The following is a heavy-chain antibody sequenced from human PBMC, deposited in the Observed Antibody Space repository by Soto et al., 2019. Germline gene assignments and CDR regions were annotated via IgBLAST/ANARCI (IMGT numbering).Heavy chain of an antibody. CDR3: ARDDPLGRCSSTSCYPDAFDI. CDR2: IKQDGSEK. CDR1: GFTFSSYW. D-gene: IGHD2-2*01. Sequence: GGSLRLSCAASGFTFSSYWMSWVRQAPGKGLEWVANIKQDGSEKYYVDSVKGRFTISRDNAKNSLYLQMNSLRAEDTAVYYCARDDPLGRCSSTSCYPDAFDIWGQGTMVTVSS. V-gene: IGHV3-7*01. J-gene: IGHJ3*02.